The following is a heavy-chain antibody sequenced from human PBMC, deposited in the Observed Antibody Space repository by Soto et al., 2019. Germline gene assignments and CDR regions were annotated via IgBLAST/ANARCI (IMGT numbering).Heavy chain of an antibody. D-gene: IGHD2-15*01. CDR1: GGSISSSNW. J-gene: IGHJ6*02. CDR3: ARGYCSGGSCYVYYGMDV. V-gene: IGHV4-4*02. Sequence: KPSETLSLTCAVSGGSISSSNWWSWVRQPPGKGLEWIGEIYHSGSTNYNPSLKSRVTISVDKSKNQFSLKLSSVTAADTAVYYCARGYCSGGSCYVYYGMDVWGQGTTVTVSS. CDR2: IYHSGST.